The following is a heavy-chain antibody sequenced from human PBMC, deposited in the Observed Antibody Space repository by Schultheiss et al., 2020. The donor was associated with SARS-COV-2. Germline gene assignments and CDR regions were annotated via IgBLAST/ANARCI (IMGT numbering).Heavy chain of an antibody. CDR2: VSGTAGST. D-gene: IGHD7-27*01. J-gene: IGHJ4*02. Sequence: GGSLRLSCAGSAFSFSNYGMSWVRQAPGKGLEWVSSVSGTAGSTYYADSVKGRFTISRDNSENTLSLQMNSLRAEDTAIYYCVRNWGGDYWGQGTLVTVSS. V-gene: IGHV3-23*01. CDR3: VRNWGGDY. CDR1: AFSFSNYG.